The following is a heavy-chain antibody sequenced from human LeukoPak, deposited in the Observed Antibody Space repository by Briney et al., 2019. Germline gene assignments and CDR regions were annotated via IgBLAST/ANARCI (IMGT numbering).Heavy chain of an antibody. D-gene: IGHD3-3*01. J-gene: IGHJ4*02. CDR2: ISSSSSYI. CDR3: ARDGYDSWSGYFYTKANYYYFDY. CDR1: GFTFSTCS. V-gene: IGHV3-21*01. Sequence: PGGSLRLSCAASGFTFSTCSMNWVRQAPGKGLEWVSSISSSSSYIYYADSVKGRFTISRDNAKNSLYLQMNSLRAEDTAAYYCARDGYDSWSGYFYTKANYYYFDYWGQGTLVTVSS.